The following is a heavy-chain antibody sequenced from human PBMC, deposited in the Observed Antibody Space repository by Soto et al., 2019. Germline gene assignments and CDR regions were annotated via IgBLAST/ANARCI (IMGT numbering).Heavy chain of an antibody. D-gene: IGHD3-10*01. Sequence: QVQLQQWGAGLLKPSETLSLTCAVYGGSFSGYYWSWIRQPPGKGLEWIGEINHRGSTNYNPSLKRRVTKAVDTSKNQLPRQLSAVTADDTAMYYCARTLHSMMFRGTSSFDPWGQGTLVTVSS. V-gene: IGHV4-34*01. J-gene: IGHJ5*02. CDR2: INHRGST. CDR3: ARTLHSMMFRGTSSFDP. CDR1: GGSFSGYY.